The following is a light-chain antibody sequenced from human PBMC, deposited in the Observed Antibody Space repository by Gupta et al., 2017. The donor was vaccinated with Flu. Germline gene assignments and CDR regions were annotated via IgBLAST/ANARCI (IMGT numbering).Light chain of an antibody. CDR3: SSSTISSTRGV. V-gene: IGLV2-14*04. CDR2: YVS. Sequence: ITITCTGTSSDVGGENLVSWYQQPPGRAPKRMMVYVSNRPSGVSNRGSCYKSGNTASPHTKGLQAEDEADDYYSSSTISSTRGVFGGGTKLTVL. CDR1: SSDVGGENL. J-gene: IGLJ2*01.